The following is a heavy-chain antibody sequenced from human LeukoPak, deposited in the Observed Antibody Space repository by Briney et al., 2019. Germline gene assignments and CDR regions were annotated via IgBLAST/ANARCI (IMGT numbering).Heavy chain of an antibody. CDR3: ARADPGSPVTTSDPYYFDY. J-gene: IGHJ4*02. CDR2: MNPNSGNT. Sequence: ASVKVSCKASGYTFTSYDIHWVRQATGQGLEWMGWMNPNSGNTGYAQKFQGRVTMTRNTSISTAYMELSSLRSEDTAVYYCARADPGSPVTTSDPYYFDYWGQGTLVTVSS. CDR1: GYTFTSYD. D-gene: IGHD4-17*01. V-gene: IGHV1-8*01.